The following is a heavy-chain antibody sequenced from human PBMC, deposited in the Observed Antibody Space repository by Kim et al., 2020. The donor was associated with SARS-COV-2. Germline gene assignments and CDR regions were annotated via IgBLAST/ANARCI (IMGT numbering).Heavy chain of an antibody. CDR3: ARRDNIVVVPADQNAFDI. J-gene: IGHJ3*02. V-gene: IGHV5-51*01. Sequence: GESLKISCKGSGYSFTSYWIGWVRQMPGKGLEWMGIIYPGDSDTRYSPSFQGQVTISADKSISTAYLQWSSLKASDTAMYYCARRDNIVVVPADQNAFDIWGQGTMVTVSS. CDR2: IYPGDSDT. CDR1: GYSFTSYW. D-gene: IGHD2-2*01.